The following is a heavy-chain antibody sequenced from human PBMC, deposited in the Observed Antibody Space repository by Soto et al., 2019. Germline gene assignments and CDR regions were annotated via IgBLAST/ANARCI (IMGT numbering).Heavy chain of an antibody. CDR1: GYSFTSYW. J-gene: IGHJ6*02. Sequence: GESLKISCKGSGYSFTSYWIGWVRQMPGKGLEWMGIIYPGDSDTRYSPSFQGQVTISADKSISTAYLQWSSLKASDTAMYYCARSRGDSSSSQNYYYYGMDVWGQGTTVTVSS. V-gene: IGHV5-51*01. CDR2: IYPGDSDT. D-gene: IGHD6-6*01. CDR3: ARSRGDSSSSQNYYYYGMDV.